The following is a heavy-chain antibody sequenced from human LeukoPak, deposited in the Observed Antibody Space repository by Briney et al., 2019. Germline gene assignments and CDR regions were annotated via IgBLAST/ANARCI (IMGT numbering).Heavy chain of an antibody. V-gene: IGHV4-39*01. CDR3: AVNLPTLDY. CDR1: GGSISSSSYY. CDR2: IYYSGST. D-gene: IGHD5/OR15-5a*01. Sequence: SETLSLTCTVSGGSISSSSYYWGWIRQPPGKGLEWIGSIYYSGSTYYNPSLKSRVTISVDTSKNQFSLKLSSVTAADTAVYYCAVNLPTLDYWGQGTLVTVSS. J-gene: IGHJ4*02.